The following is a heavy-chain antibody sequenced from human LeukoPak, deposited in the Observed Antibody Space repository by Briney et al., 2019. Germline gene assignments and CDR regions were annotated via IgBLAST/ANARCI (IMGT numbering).Heavy chain of an antibody. CDR2: IQYDGSNE. CDR1: GFTFSSYA. D-gene: IGHD2-8*01. Sequence: GGSPRLSCAASGFTFSSYAMHWVRQAPGKGLEWVAYIQYDGSNEQYADSVKGRFSISRDSSKNILYLQMNSLRAEDTAVYYCAKDRCSNGVGCYYYYMDVWGKGTTVTISS. J-gene: IGHJ6*03. V-gene: IGHV3-30*04. CDR3: AKDRCSNGVGCYYYYMDV.